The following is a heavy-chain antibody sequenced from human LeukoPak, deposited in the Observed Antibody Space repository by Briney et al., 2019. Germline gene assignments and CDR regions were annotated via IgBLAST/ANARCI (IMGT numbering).Heavy chain of an antibody. V-gene: IGHV3-23*01. CDR2: ISWDGDSI. D-gene: IGHD1-26*01. CDR1: GFTFSSYA. Sequence: TGGSLRLSCAASGFTFSSYAMSWVRQAPGKGLEWVSLISWDGDSIYYADSVKGRFTISRDNSKNTLYLQMNSLRAEDTAVYYCAKEKWELRGDAFHIWGQGTMVTVSS. CDR3: AKEKWELRGDAFHI. J-gene: IGHJ3*02.